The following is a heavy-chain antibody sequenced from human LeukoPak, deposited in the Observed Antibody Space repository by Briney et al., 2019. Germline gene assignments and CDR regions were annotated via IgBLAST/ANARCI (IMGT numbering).Heavy chain of an antibody. CDR3: AKDWQGNYYDSSGYYPIFDY. V-gene: IGHV3-33*06. J-gene: IGHJ4*02. CDR2: MWYDGSNK. Sequence: PGRSLRLSCAASGFTFSSYGMHWVRQAPGKGLEWVAVMWYDGSNKYYADSVKGRFTISRDNSKNTLYLQMNSLRAEDTAVYYCAKDWQGNYYDSSGYYPIFDYWGQGTLVTVSS. D-gene: IGHD3-22*01. CDR1: GFTFSSYG.